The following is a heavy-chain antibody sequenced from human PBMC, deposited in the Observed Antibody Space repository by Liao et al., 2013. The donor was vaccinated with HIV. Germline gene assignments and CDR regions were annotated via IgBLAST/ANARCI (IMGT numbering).Heavy chain of an antibody. J-gene: IGHJ3*02. CDR1: GGSFSGYF. CDR2: IYYSGNT. Sequence: QVQLQQWGAGLLKPSETLSLTCAVYGGSFSGYFWTWIRQPPGKGLECIVYIYYSGNTNYNPSLKSRATISVDTSKNQFSLKLSSVTAADTAMYYCARLTGDDAFVYLGPRDNGHRLF. CDR3: ARLTGDDAFVY. V-gene: IGHV4-34*11. D-gene: IGHD7-27*01.